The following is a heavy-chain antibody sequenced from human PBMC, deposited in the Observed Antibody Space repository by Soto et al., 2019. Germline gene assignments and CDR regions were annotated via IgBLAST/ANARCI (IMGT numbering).Heavy chain of an antibody. CDR2: IYWVDDK. CDR3: AHVYGGYANFDY. D-gene: IGHD5-12*01. Sequence: QITLKESGPTLVKPTQTLTLTCTFSGFSLSTSGVGVGWIRQPPGKALEWLALIYWVDDKRYSPSLKSRLTITKDTSQNQVVLTMTNMDPVDTATYYCAHVYGGYANFDYWGQGTLVTVSS. J-gene: IGHJ4*02. CDR1: GFSLSTSGVG. V-gene: IGHV2-5*02.